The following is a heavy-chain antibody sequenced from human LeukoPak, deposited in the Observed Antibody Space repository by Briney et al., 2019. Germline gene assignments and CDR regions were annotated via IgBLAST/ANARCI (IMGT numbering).Heavy chain of an antibody. CDR3: AKHGGTQWELIDY. CDR2: FSSSDTGT. Sequence: PGGSLRLSCAASGFTFSSXXXGWVRQAPGKXXXXXXTFSSSDTGTYYADSXKGRFTISRDNSKRTLYLQMNSLRGEDTAVYYCAKHGGTQWELIDYWGQGTLVSVSS. V-gene: IGHV3-23*01. CDR1: GFTFSSXX. D-gene: IGHD1-26*01. J-gene: IGHJ4*02.